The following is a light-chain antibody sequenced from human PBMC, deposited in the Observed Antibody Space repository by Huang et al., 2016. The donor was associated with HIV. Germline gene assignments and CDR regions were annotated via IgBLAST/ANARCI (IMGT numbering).Light chain of an antibody. J-gene: IGKJ1*01. Sequence: EIVLTQSPGTLSLSPGERATLSCRASQSFSSNYLAWYQQKPGQAPRLLIYGASSRATGIPDMFSGSGSGTDFTLIISRLEPEDFAVYYCQQYGSSVVTFGQGTKVEVK. CDR2: GAS. CDR1: QSFSSNY. V-gene: IGKV3-20*01. CDR3: QQYGSSVVT.